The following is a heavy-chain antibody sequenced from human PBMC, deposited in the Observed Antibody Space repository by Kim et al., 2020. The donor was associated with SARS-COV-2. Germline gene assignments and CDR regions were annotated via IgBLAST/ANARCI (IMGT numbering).Heavy chain of an antibody. CDR1: GGSISSSNW. CDR2: IYHSGST. V-gene: IGHV4-4*02. Sequence: SETLSLTCAVSGGSISSSNWWSWVRQPPGKGLEWIGEIYHSGSTNYNPSLKSRVTISVDKSKNQFSLKLSSVTAADTAVYYCARGMEIAAAGTPPVPMDYWGQGTLVTVSS. D-gene: IGHD6-13*01. CDR3: ARGMEIAAAGTPPVPMDY. J-gene: IGHJ4*02.